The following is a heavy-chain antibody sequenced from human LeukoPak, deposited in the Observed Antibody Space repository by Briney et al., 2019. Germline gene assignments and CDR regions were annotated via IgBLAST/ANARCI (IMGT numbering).Heavy chain of an antibody. CDR1: GFTVSSNY. V-gene: IGHV3-53*01. CDR3: AREDSSSWPYYFDY. J-gene: IGHJ4*02. D-gene: IGHD6-13*01. CDR2: IYSGGST. Sequence: GGSLRLSCAASGFTVSSNYMSWVRQAPGKGLEWVSVIYSGGSTYYADSVKGRFTISRDNSKNTLYLQMSSLRAEDTAVYYCAREDSSSWPYYFDYWGQGTLVIVSS.